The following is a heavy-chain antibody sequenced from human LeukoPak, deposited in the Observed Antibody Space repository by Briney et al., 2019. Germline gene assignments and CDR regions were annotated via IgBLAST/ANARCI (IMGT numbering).Heavy chain of an antibody. CDR3: YSGSYLGLNWVIDY. V-gene: IGHV3-30*03. Sequence: GGSLRLSCAASGFTFSSYGMHWVRQAPGKGLERVAVISYDGSNKYYADSVKGRFTISRDNSKNTLYLQMNSLRAEDTAVYYCYSGSYLGLNWVIDYWGQGTLVTVSS. CDR1: GFTFSSYG. J-gene: IGHJ4*02. CDR2: ISYDGSNK. D-gene: IGHD1-26*01.